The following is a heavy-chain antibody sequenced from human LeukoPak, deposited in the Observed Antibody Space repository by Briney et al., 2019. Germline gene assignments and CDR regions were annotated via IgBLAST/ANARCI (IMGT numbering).Heavy chain of an antibody. D-gene: IGHD4-23*01. J-gene: IGHJ4*02. CDR1: GFTFSSYS. CDR3: AGGESTTVVNCDY. Sequence: GGSLRLSCAASGFTFSSYSMNWVRQAPGKGLEWVSSISSSSSYIYYADSVKGRFTISRDNAKNSLYLQMNSLRAEDTAVYYCAGGESTTVVNCDYWGQGTLVTVSS. CDR2: ISSSSSYI. V-gene: IGHV3-21*01.